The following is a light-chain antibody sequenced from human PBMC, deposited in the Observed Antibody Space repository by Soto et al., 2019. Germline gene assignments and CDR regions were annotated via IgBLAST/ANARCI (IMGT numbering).Light chain of an antibody. V-gene: IGLV2-8*01. CDR3: SSYADNNNLV. CDR2: EVT. Sequence: QSVLTQPPSASGSPGQSVTISCTGTSNDVGGYNYVSWYQQHPGKAPTLMIYEVTKRPSGVPDRFSGSKSGNTASLTVSGLQAEDEADYYCSSYADNNNLVFGVGTQLTVL. J-gene: IGLJ2*01. CDR1: SNDVGGYNY.